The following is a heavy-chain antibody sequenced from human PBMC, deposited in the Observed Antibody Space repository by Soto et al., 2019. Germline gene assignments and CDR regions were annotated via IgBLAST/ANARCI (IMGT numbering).Heavy chain of an antibody. CDR1: GYTFTSYG. CDR3: ARDHSGSYPRSFDY. CDR2: ISAYNGNT. Sequence: ASVKVSCKSSGYTFTSYGISWVRQAPGQGLEWMGWISAYNGNTNYAQKLQGRVTMTTDTSTGTAYMELRSLRSDDTAVYYCARDHSGSYPRSFDYWGKGPLVTVSS. D-gene: IGHD1-26*01. V-gene: IGHV1-18*01. J-gene: IGHJ4*02.